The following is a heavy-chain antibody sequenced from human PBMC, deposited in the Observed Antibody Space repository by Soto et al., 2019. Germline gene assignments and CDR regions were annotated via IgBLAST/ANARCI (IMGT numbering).Heavy chain of an antibody. CDR2: ISGSGGST. CDR1: GVTFSSYA. V-gene: IGHV3-23*01. J-gene: IGHJ4*02. D-gene: IGHD2-2*01. Sequence: GGSLRLSCAASGVTFSSYAMSWGRQAPGKGLEWVSAISGSGGSTYYADSVKGRFTISRDNSKNTLYLQMNSLRAEDTAVYYCAKDIVVVPAATKVAAGYFDYWGQGTLVTVS. CDR3: AKDIVVVPAATKVAAGYFDY.